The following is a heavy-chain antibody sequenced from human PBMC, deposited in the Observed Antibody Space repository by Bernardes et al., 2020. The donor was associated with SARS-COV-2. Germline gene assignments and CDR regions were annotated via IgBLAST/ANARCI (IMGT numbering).Heavy chain of an antibody. Sequence: GGSLRLSCAASGFTFSSYGMHWVRQAPGKGLEWVAVISYDGSNKYYADSVKGRFTISRDNSKNTLYLQMNSLRAEDTAVYYCARDHQYYDFWSGYLGGAGTYYYYYGMDVWGQGTTVTVSS. CDR2: ISYDGSNK. CDR1: GFTFSSYG. V-gene: IGHV3-30*03. J-gene: IGHJ6*02. D-gene: IGHD3-3*01. CDR3: ARDHQYYDFWSGYLGGAGTYYYYYGMDV.